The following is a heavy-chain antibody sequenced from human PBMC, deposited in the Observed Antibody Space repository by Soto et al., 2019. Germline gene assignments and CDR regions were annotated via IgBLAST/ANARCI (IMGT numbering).Heavy chain of an antibody. Sequence: SETLSLTCAISGDSVSSNSAAWNWIRQSPSRGLEWLGRTYYRSKWYNDYAVSVKSRITINPDTSKNQFSLQLNSVTPEDTAVYYCALSYSSGPLSVDHWGQGTLVTVSS. V-gene: IGHV6-1*01. J-gene: IGHJ4*02. CDR2: TYYRSKWYN. D-gene: IGHD6-19*01. CDR1: GDSVSSNSAA. CDR3: ALSYSSGPLSVDH.